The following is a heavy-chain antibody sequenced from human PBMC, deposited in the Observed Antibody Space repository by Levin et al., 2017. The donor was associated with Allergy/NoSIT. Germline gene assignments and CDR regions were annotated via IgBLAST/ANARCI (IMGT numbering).Heavy chain of an antibody. CDR3: AKGPQSMAYCSGALCYIMDV. V-gene: IGHV3-23*01. CDR1: GFTFSSYA. CDR2: ISGSGGNT. J-gene: IGHJ6*02. D-gene: IGHD2-15*01. Sequence: PGGSLRLSCAASGFTFSSYAMNWVRQAPGKGLEWVSAISGSGGNTYYADSVKGRFTISRDNSKNTLYLQMNSLRADDTAVYYCAKGPQSMAYCSGALCYIMDVWGQGTTVTVSS.